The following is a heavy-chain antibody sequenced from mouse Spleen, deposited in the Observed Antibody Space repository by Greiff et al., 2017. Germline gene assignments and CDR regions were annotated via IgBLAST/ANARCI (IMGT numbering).Heavy chain of an antibody. D-gene: IGHD2-1*01. Sequence: VKLVESGAELVKPGASVKISCKASGYAFSTYWMNWVKQRPGKGLEWIGQIHPGDGNTNYNGKFKGKATLTADKSSTTAYMQLSSLTSEDSAVYLCARRDGNYGFYFDYWGQGTTLTVSS. J-gene: IGHJ2*01. CDR2: IHPGDGNT. V-gene: IGHV1-80*01. CDR1: GYAFSTYW. CDR3: ARRDGNYGFYFDY.